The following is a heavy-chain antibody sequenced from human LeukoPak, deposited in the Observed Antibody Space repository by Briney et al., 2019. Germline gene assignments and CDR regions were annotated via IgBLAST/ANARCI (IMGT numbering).Heavy chain of an antibody. CDR1: GGSISSGGYY. J-gene: IGHJ4*02. Sequence: PSETLSLTCTVSGGSISSGGYYWSWIRQPPGKGLEWIGYIYHSGSTYYNPSLKSRVTISVDRSKNQFSLKLSSVTAADTAVYYCARGNKGDKQWLGKGEIDYWGQGTLVTVSS. V-gene: IGHV4-30-2*01. D-gene: IGHD6-19*01. CDR3: ARGNKGDKQWLGKGEIDY. CDR2: IYHSGST.